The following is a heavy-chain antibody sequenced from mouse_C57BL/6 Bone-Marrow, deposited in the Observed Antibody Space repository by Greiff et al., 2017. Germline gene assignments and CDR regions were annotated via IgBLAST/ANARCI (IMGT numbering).Heavy chain of an antibody. CDR3: ARRRWYFDV. J-gene: IGHJ1*03. V-gene: IGHV5-15*04. CDR2: ISNLAYSI. Sequence: EVMLVESGGGLVQPGGSLKLSCAASGFTFSDYGMAWVRQAPRKGPEWVAFISNLAYSIYYADTVTGRFTISRENAKNTLYLEMSSLRSEDTAMYYCARRRWYFDVWGTGTTVTVSS. CDR1: GFTFSDYG.